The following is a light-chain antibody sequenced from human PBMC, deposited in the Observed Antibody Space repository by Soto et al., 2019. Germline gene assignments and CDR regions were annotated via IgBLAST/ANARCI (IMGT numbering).Light chain of an antibody. V-gene: IGLV1-51*01. CDR2: DSN. CDR1: SSNIGGNY. J-gene: IGLJ2*01. Sequence: QSVLTQPPSVSAAPGQRVTISCSGSSSNIGGNYVSWYQHLPGTAPKLVISDSNKRPSEIPDRFSGSKSGTSATLDITGLQTGDEADYYCGAWDGSLSVVLFGGGTKLTVL. CDR3: GAWDGSLSVVL.